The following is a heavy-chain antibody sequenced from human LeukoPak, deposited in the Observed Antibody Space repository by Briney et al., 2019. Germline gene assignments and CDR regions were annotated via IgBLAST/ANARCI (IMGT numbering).Heavy chain of an antibody. D-gene: IGHD5-18*01. CDR3: ARDGPPYVDTAPQTDY. J-gene: IGHJ4*02. CDR2: ISAYNGNT. V-gene: IGHV1-18*01. Sequence: ASVKVSCKASGYTFTSYGISWVRQAPGQGLEWMGWISAYNGNTNYAQKLQGRVTMTTDTSTSTAYMELRSLRSDDTAVYYCARDGPPYVDTAPQTDYWGQGTLVTVSS. CDR1: GYTFTSYG.